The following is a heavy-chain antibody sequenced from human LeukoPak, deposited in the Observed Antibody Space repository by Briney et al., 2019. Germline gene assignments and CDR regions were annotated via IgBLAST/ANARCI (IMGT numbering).Heavy chain of an antibody. CDR1: GFTFSDHS. J-gene: IGHJ4*02. D-gene: IGHD6-13*01. V-gene: IGHV3-7*01. Sequence: PGGSLRLSCAASGFTFSDHSINWVRQAPGKGLEWVANIKQDGSEKYYVDSVKGRFTISRDNAKNSLYLQMNSLRAEDTAVYYCARAPIAAAGTPDYWGQGTLVTVSS. CDR2: IKQDGSEK. CDR3: ARAPIAAAGTPDY.